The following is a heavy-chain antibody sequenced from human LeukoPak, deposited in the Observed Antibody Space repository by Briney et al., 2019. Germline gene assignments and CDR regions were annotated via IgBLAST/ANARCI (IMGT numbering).Heavy chain of an antibody. CDR1: GYTFTSYG. D-gene: IGHD5-18*01. CDR2: ISAYNGNT. Sequence: GASVKVSCKASGYTFTSYGISWVRQAPGQGLKWMGWISAYNGNTNYAQKLQGRVTMTTDTSTSTAYMELRSLRAEDTAVYYCAKDRIQLWSRAPNWFDPWGQGTLVTVSS. V-gene: IGHV1-18*01. J-gene: IGHJ5*02. CDR3: AKDRIQLWSRAPNWFDP.